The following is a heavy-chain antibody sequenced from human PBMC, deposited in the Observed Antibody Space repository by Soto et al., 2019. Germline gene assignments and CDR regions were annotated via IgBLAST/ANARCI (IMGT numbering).Heavy chain of an antibody. D-gene: IGHD2-2*01. V-gene: IGHV3-33*01. CDR3: ARVPYCSSTSCYDGGLYYYYGMDD. Sequence: QVQLVESGGGVVQPGRSLRLSCAASGFTFSRYGMHWVLQAPGKGLEWVAVIWYDGSNKYYADSVKGRFTISRDNSKNTLYLQMNSLRAEDTAVYYCARVPYCSSTSCYDGGLYYYYGMDDWGQGTTVTVSS. CDR1: GFTFSRYG. J-gene: IGHJ6*02. CDR2: IWYDGSNK.